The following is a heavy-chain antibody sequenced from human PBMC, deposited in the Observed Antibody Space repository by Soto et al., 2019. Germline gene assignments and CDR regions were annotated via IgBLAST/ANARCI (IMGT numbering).Heavy chain of an antibody. CDR1: GNNFTNYW. D-gene: IGHD3-22*01. CDR3: AILSSYIYSGGYYNRHDLFSI. CDR2: IYPGDSDI. V-gene: IGHV5-51*01. Sequence: GESLKISCQAFGNNFTNYWIGWVPQMPGKGLKWMGIIYPGDSDISYSPSFQGQVIISADKSISTAYLQWSSLKASDTAMYYCAILSSYIYSGGYYNRHDLFSIRAQRSMVT. J-gene: IGHJ3*01.